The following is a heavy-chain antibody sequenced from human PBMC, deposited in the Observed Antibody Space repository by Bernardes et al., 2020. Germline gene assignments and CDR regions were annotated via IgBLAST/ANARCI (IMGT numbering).Heavy chain of an antibody. J-gene: IGHJ4*02. CDR3: ARIDEVTSRDY. V-gene: IGHV3-7*01. D-gene: IGHD4-17*01. CDR2: IKGDGSQR. CDR1: GFTFSSYW. Sequence: GGSLRLSCAASGFTFSSYWMSWVRQAPGKGLEWVANIKGDGSQRSCLDSVRGRFTISRDNAKNLLYLEMNSLRAEDTAVYYCARIDEVTSRDYGGQGTLVGVS.